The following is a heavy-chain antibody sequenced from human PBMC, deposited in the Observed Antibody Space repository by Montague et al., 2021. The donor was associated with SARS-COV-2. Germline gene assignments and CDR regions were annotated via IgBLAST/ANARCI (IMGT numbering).Heavy chain of an antibody. CDR1: GGSISSSSYY. V-gene: IGHV4-39*07. Sequence: SESLSLTCTVSGGSISSSSYYWGWIRQPPGKGLEWIGSIYYSGSTYYNPSLKSRVTISVDTFKNQFSLKLSSVTAADTAVYYCARLGRQQLVRLSGMDVWGQGTTVTGSS. D-gene: IGHD6-13*01. CDR3: ARLGRQQLVRLSGMDV. CDR2: IYYSGST. J-gene: IGHJ6*02.